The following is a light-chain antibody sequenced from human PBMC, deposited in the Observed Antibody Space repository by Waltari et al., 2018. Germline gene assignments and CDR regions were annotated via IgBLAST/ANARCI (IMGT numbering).Light chain of an antibody. CDR1: SSDVGAYDY. V-gene: IGLV2-14*03. CDR3: SSYSSSSTLAVV. J-gene: IGLJ3*02. Sequence: QSALTQPASVYGSPGQSINITCTGTSSDVGAYDYVSWYQQHPGKAPKLIIYDVSDRPSGVSDRFSGSKSVNTASLTISGLQAEDEGYYYCSSYSSSSTLAVVFGGGTKLTVL. CDR2: DVS.